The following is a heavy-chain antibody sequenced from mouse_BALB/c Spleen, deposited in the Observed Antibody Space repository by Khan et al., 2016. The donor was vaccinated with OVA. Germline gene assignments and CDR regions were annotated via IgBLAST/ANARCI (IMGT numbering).Heavy chain of an antibody. D-gene: IGHD1-1*01. V-gene: IGHV5-9-3*01. CDR1: GFTFSTYA. J-gene: IGHJ3*01. CDR2: ISSSGDYI. CDR3: ASHTYGPFAY. Sequence: EVELVQSGGDLVRPGGSLKISCSASGFTFSTYAMYWVRQTPEKRLEWVAPISSSGDYIYYPDSVKGRFTISGDTANNTLYMQMRRLRSADTSMYYCASHTYGPFAYWGQGTLVTVSA.